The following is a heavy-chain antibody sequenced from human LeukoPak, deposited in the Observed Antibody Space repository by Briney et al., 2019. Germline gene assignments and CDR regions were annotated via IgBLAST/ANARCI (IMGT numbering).Heavy chain of an antibody. CDR2: IIPIFGTA. J-gene: IGHJ4*02. CDR3: ARDRDCSGGSCTYFDY. D-gene: IGHD2-15*01. Sequence: SVKVSCTASRGTFSSYAISWVRQAPGQGLEWMGRIIPIFGTANYAQKFQGRVTITTDESTSTAYMELSSLRSEDTAVYYCARDRDCSGGSCTYFDYWGQGTLVTVSS. V-gene: IGHV1-69*05. CDR1: RGTFSSYA.